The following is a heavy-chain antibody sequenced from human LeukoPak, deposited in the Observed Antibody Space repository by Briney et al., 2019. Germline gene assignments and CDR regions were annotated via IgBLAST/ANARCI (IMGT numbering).Heavy chain of an antibody. D-gene: IGHD2-15*01. J-gene: IGHJ4*02. CDR3: ARAYDLGYCSGGSCLRGAYFDY. Sequence: SETLSLTCAVYGGSFSGYYWSWIRQPPGKGLEWIGEINHSGSTNYNPSLKSRVTISADTSKNQFSLKLSSVTAADTAVYYCARAYDLGYCSGGSCLRGAYFDYWGQGTLVTVSS. CDR2: INHSGST. CDR1: GGSFSGYY. V-gene: IGHV4-34*01.